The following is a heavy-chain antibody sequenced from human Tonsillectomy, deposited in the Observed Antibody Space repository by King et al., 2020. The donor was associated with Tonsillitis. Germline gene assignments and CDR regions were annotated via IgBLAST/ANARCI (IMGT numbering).Heavy chain of an antibody. CDR2: IYSSGST. CDR1: GGAISSYY. V-gene: IGHV4-59*08. Sequence: QLQESGPGLVKPSETLSLTCTVSGGAISSYYWSWIRQPPGKGLEWIGYIYSSGSTKYNSSLKSRVTISVDTAKNQFSLKLSSVTAADTAVYYCARHTEYCTNGVCYTYFHYWGQGTLVTVSS. D-gene: IGHD2-8*01. J-gene: IGHJ1*01. CDR3: ARHTEYCTNGVCYTYFHY.